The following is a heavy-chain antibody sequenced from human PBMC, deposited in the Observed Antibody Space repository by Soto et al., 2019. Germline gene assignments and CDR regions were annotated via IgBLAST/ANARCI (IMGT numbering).Heavy chain of an antibody. D-gene: IGHD2-8*01. V-gene: IGHV1-69*01. CDR1: GGTFSSYA. J-gene: IGHJ4*02. Sequence: QVQLVQSGAEVKKPGSSVKCSCKASGGTFSSYAISWVRQAPGQGLEWMGGIIPIFGTANYAQKFQVRVTNTADESTSKAYMELSSLRAEYTAVYYCAMTVKSVSGWVYFDYWGQGTLVKVSS. CDR2: IIPIFGTA. CDR3: AMTVKSVSGWVYFDY.